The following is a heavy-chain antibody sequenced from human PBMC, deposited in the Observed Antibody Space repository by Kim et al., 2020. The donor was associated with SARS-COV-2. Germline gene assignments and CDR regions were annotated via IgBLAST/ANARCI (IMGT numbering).Heavy chain of an antibody. J-gene: IGHJ6*02. CDR3: ASMYYDILTGGYYYGMDV. CDR1: GGSISSGGYY. V-gene: IGHV4-31*03. D-gene: IGHD3-9*01. CDR2: IYYSGST. Sequence: SETLSLTCTVSGGSISSGGYYWSWIRQHPGKGLEWIGYIYYSGSTYYNPSLKSRVTISVDTSKNQFSLKLSSVTAADTAMYYCASMYYDILTGGYYYGMDVWGQGTTVTVSS.